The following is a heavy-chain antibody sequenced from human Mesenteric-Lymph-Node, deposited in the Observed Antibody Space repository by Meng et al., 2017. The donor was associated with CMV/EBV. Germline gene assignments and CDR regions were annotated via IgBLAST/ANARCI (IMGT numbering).Heavy chain of an antibody. CDR2: IKQDGSEK. J-gene: IGHJ4*02. CDR1: GFTFSSYW. V-gene: IGHV3-7*03. CDR3: ARTGRASIFGVVRLGYYFDY. Sequence: GESLKISCAASGFTFSSYWMSWVRQAPGKGLEWVANIKQDGSEKYYVDSVKGRFTISRDNAKNSLYLQMNSLRAEDTAMYYCARTGRASIFGVVRLGYYFDYWGQGTLVTVSS. D-gene: IGHD3-3*01.